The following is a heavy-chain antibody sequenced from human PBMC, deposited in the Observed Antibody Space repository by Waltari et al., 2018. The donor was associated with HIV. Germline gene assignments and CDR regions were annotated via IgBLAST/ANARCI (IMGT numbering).Heavy chain of an antibody. Sequence: EVLLVESGGGLAKPGGSRRLSCAACGFSFSSYAMNWVRQAPGKGLEWIAYISRSSDYIYYADSIKGRFTISRDNAKNSVFLHMDNLRDVDTAVYYCTATVTTRGTFDYWGQGTAVPVS. CDR2: ISRSSDYI. D-gene: IGHD4-17*01. J-gene: IGHJ4*02. CDR1: GFSFSSYA. CDR3: TATVTTRGTFDY. V-gene: IGHV3-21*06.